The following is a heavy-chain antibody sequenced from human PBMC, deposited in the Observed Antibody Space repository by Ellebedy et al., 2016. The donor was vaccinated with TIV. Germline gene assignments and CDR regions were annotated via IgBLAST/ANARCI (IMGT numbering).Heavy chain of an antibody. Sequence: PGASLRLSCAPSGVTFSSYYMQRVRQVPGKGLEWVSRLDADGSSTTYADSVTGRFASSRDNAKNTLYLQMNGLRVEDTAVYYCARDRSNIAATGRGVDYWGQGTLVIVSS. CDR1: GVTFSSYY. J-gene: IGHJ4*02. V-gene: IGHV3-74*01. CDR2: LDADGSST. CDR3: ARDRSNIAATGRGVDY. D-gene: IGHD6-13*01.